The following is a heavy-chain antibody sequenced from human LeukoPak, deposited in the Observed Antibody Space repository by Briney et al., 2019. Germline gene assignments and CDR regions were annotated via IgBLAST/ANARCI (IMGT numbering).Heavy chain of an antibody. J-gene: IGHJ4*02. V-gene: IGHV3-21*04. CDR2: ISTSSSYI. CDR3: ARADRTSWFDY. D-gene: IGHD2-2*01. Sequence: GGSLRLSCAASGFTFGAYSMNWVRQAPGKGLEWVSSISTSSSYIYYADSVKGRFTISRDNAKNSLSLQMNSVRPEDTAVYYCARADRTSWFDYWGQGTLVTVSS. CDR1: GFTFGAYS.